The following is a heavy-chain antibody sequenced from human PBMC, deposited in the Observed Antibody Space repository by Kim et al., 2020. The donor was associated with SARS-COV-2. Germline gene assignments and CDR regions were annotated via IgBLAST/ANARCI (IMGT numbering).Heavy chain of an antibody. D-gene: IGHD3-10*01. Sequence: GGSLRLSCAASGFTFSSYSMSWIRQAPGKGLEWVSYISSSSSSTNYADSVKGRFTISRDNAKNTLYLQMNSLRAEDTAVYYCARAKDEHVGLIWLGDLLSYRLDDWGQGTTVTVSS. CDR3: ARAKDEHVGLIWLGDLLSYRLDD. V-gene: IGHV3-11*06. CDR2: ISSSSSST. CDR1: GFTFSSYS. J-gene: IGHJ4*02.